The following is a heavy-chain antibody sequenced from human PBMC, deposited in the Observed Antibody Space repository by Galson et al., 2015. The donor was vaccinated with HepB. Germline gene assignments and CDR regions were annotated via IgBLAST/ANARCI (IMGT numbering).Heavy chain of an antibody. Sequence: SLRLSCAASGFTFSSYGMHWVRQAPGKGLEWVAVISYDGSNKYYGDSVKGRFTISRDNSKNTLYLQMNSLRVEDTAVYYCAKDRGHRSGWNPRFEYYYGMDVWGQGTTVTVSS. V-gene: IGHV3-30*18. D-gene: IGHD6-19*01. J-gene: IGHJ6*02. CDR3: AKDRGHRSGWNPRFEYYYGMDV. CDR2: ISYDGSNK. CDR1: GFTFSSYG.